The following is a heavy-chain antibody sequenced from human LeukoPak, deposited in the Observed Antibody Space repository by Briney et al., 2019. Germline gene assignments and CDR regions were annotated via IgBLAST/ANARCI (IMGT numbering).Heavy chain of an antibody. CDR2: IYYSGST. CDR1: GGSITNRSYF. Sequence: SETLSLTCTVSGGSITNRSYFWSWIRQPPGKGLEWIGSIYYSGSTYYNPSLKSRVTISVDTSKNQFSLKLSSVTAADMAVYYCARHVRSSISYPLGDWGQGTLVTVSS. CDR3: ARHVRSSISYPLGD. V-gene: IGHV4-39*01. D-gene: IGHD2-2*01. J-gene: IGHJ4*02.